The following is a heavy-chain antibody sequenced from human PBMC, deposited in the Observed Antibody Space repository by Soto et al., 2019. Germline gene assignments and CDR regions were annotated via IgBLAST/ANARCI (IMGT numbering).Heavy chain of an antibody. V-gene: IGHV4-39*01. CDR1: GGSISSISSY. J-gene: IGHJ6*02. CDR3: ARQSEYYYASGRAAPLYGMDV. Sequence: PSETLSLTYTVSGGSISSISSYWGWIRQPPGKGLEWIGNVYYSGSTYSNPSLKSRLTISADTSKNQFSLKLSSVTAADTAVYFCARQSEYYYASGRAAPLYGMDVWGQGTTVTVSS. D-gene: IGHD3-10*01. CDR2: VYYSGST.